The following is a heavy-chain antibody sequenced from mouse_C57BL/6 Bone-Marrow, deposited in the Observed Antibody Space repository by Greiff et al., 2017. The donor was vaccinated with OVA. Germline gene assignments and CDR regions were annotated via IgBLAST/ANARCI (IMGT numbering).Heavy chain of an antibody. D-gene: IGHD1-1*01. Sequence: DVMLVESGGGLVKPGGSLKLSCAASGFTFSDYGMHWVRQAPEKGLEWVAYISSGSSTIYYADTVKGRFTISRDNAKNTLFLQMTSLRSEDTAMYYCARDTVVATHYFDYWGQGTTLTVSS. CDR3: ARDTVVATHYFDY. CDR2: ISSGSSTI. V-gene: IGHV5-17*01. CDR1: GFTFSDYG. J-gene: IGHJ2*01.